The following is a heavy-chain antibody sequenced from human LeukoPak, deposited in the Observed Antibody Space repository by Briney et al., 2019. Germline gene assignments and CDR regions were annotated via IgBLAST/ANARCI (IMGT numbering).Heavy chain of an antibody. CDR1: GFTFSSYA. V-gene: IGHV3-23*01. CDR2: ISGSGGST. J-gene: IGHJ4*02. D-gene: IGHD3-10*01. CDR3: AKSLWFGEFSGDY. Sequence: GRSLRLSCAASGFTFSSYAMSWVRQAPGKGLEWVSAISGSGGSTYYADSVKGRFTISRDNSKNTLYLQMNSLRAEDTAVYYCAKSLWFGEFSGDYWGQGTLVTVSS.